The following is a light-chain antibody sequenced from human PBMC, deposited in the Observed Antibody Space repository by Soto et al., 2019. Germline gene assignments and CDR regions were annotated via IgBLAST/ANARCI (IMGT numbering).Light chain of an antibody. CDR3: TSYTSRSTYV. CDR1: SSDVGNYNY. V-gene: IGLV2-14*01. J-gene: IGLJ1*01. CDR2: DVS. Sequence: QSVLTQPASVSGSPGQSIAISCTGTSSDVGNYNYVSWYQQHPDKAHKLMIFDVSNRPSGVSDRFSGSKSVNTASLTISGLQADDEADYYCTSYTSRSTYVFGTGTKVTVL.